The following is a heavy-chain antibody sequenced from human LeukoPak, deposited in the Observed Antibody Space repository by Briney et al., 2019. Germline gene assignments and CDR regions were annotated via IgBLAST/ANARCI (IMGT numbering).Heavy chain of an antibody. J-gene: IGHJ6*03. CDR2: IIPIFGTA. CDR1: GGTFSSYA. V-gene: IGHV1-69*05. CDR3: ARGYCSSTSCYNYYYYYMDV. Sequence: SVKVSCKASGGTFSSYAISWVRQAPGQGLEWMGGIIPIFGTANYAQKFQGRVTITTDESTSTAYMELSSLRSEDTAVYYCARGYCSSTSCYNYYYYYMDVWGKGATVTVSS. D-gene: IGHD2-2*02.